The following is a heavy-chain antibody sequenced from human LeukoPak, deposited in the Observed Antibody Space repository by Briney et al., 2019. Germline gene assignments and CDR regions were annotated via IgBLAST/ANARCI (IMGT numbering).Heavy chain of an antibody. Sequence: SETLSLTCTVSGGSISSGGYYWSWIRQHPGKGLEWIGYIYYSGSTYYNPSLKSRVTISVDTSKNQFSLKLSSVTAADTAVYYCARDRADTYYYGSGSLSYFDYWGQGTLVTVSS. CDR1: GGSISSGGYY. CDR3: ARDRADTYYYGSGSLSYFDY. J-gene: IGHJ4*02. CDR2: IYYSGST. D-gene: IGHD3-10*01. V-gene: IGHV4-31*03.